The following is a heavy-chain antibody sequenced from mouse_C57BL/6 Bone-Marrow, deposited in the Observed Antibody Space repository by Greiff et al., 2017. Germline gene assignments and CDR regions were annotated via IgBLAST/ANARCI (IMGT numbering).Heavy chain of an antibody. J-gene: IGHJ3*02. CDR1: GYTFTSYW. CDR2: IDPSDSYT. CDR3: AREYYGP. D-gene: IGHD1-2*01. Sequence: QVQLQQPGAELVKPGASVKLSCKASGYTFTSYWMQWVKQRPGQGLEWIGEIDPSDSYTNYNQKLKGKATLTVDTSSSTAYMQLSSLTSGDSAVYYCAREYYGPWAQGTLVTVSA. V-gene: IGHV1-50*01.